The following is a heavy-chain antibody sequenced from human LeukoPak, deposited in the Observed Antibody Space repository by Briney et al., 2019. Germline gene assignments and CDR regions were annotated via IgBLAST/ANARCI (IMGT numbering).Heavy chain of an antibody. Sequence: SETLSLTCTVSGGSISSYYWSWIRQPAGTALEWIGRIYTSGTITYNPSLKSRVTMSVDTSKNQFSLKLSSVTAADTAVYYCASLKRITMVRGVIGFDYWGQGTLVTVSS. D-gene: IGHD3-10*01. CDR3: ASLKRITMVRGVIGFDY. V-gene: IGHV4-4*07. CDR2: IYTSGTI. CDR1: GGSISSYY. J-gene: IGHJ4*02.